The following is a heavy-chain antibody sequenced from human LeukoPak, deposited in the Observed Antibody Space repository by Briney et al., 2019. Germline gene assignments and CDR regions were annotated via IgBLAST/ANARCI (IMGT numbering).Heavy chain of an antibody. CDR3: ARDLATDPTDY. J-gene: IGHJ4*02. V-gene: IGHV3-33*01. CDR2: IWYDGSNK. Sequence: PGRSLRLSCAASGFTFSSYGMHWVRQAPGKGLEWVAVIWYDGSNKYYADSVKGRFTISRDNSKNTLYLQMNSLRAEDTAVYYCARDLATDPTDYWGQGTLVTVSS. D-gene: IGHD1-26*01. CDR1: GFTFSSYG.